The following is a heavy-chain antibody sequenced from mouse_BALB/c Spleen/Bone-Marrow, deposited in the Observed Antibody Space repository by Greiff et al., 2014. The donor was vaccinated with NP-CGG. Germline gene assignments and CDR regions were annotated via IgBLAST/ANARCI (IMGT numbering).Heavy chain of an antibody. CDR3: ARKGPRNAMDY. D-gene: IGHD3-3*01. CDR2: FHPFNDDT. Sequence: VQLQQSGAELVKPGASVMMSCKAFGYTFTTYPMEWMKQNHGKSLEWIGNFHPFNDDTKYNEKFKGKAKLTVEKSSSTAYLELSRLTSDDSAVYYCARKGPRNAMDYWGQGTSVTVSS. J-gene: IGHJ4*01. V-gene: IGHV1-47*01. CDR1: GYTFTTYP.